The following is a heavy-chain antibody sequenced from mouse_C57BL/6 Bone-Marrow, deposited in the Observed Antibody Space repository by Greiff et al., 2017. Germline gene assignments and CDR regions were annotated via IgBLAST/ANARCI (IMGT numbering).Heavy chain of an antibody. Sequence: ESGPGLVNPSQTVFLTCTVTGISITTGNYRWSWIRQFPGNKLEWIGYIYYSGTITYNPSLTSRTTITRDTPKNQFFLEMNSLTAEDTATYYWARSPSYSGSSLWSFDVWGTGTTVTVSA. J-gene: IGHJ1*03. CDR1: GISITTGNYR. D-gene: IGHD1-1*01. CDR2: IYYSGTI. CDR3: ARSPSYSGSSLWSFDV. V-gene: IGHV3-5*01.